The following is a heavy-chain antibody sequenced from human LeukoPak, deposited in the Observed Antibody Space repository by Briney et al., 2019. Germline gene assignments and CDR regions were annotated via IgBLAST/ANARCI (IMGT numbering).Heavy chain of an antibody. CDR3: AKDIVPYCSSTSCFDAFDI. J-gene: IGHJ3*02. Sequence: LSLTCTVSGGSISSYYWSWIRQPPGKGLEWVSGISWNSGSIGYADSVKGRFTISRDNAKNSLYLQMNSLRAEDTALYYCAKDIVPYCSSTSCFDAFDIWGQGTMVTVSS. V-gene: IGHV3-9*01. CDR2: ISWNSGSI. D-gene: IGHD2-2*01. CDR1: GGSISSYY.